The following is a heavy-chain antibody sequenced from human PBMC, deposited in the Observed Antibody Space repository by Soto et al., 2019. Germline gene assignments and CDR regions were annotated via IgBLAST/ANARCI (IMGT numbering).Heavy chain of an antibody. CDR1: GFTFSSYA. CDR3: AREVVGASFDY. J-gene: IGHJ4*02. CDR2: IKQDGSEK. Sequence: GGSLRLSCAASGFTFSSYAMSWVRQAPGKGLEWVANIKQDGSEKYYVDSVKGRFTISRDNAKNSLYLQMNSLRAEDTAVYYCAREVVGASFDYWGQGTLVTVSS. D-gene: IGHD1-26*01. V-gene: IGHV3-7*01.